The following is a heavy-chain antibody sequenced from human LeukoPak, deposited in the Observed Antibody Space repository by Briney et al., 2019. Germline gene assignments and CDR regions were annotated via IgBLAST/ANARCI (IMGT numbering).Heavy chain of an antibody. CDR3: ASNDRRYCSSTSCYGPGY. CDR2: ISSSSSYT. J-gene: IGHJ4*02. D-gene: IGHD2-2*01. CDR1: GFTFSDYY. Sequence: KAGGSLRLSCAASGFTFSDYYMSWIRQAPGKGLEWVSYISSSSSYTNYADSVKGRFTISRDNAKNSLYLQMNSLRAEDTAVYYCASNDRRYCSSTSCYGPGYWGQGTLVTVSS. V-gene: IGHV3-11*03.